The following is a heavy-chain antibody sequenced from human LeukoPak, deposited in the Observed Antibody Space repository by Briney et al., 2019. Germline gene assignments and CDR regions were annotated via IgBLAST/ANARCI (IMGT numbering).Heavy chain of an antibody. CDR1: GGSITSTDFW. CDR2: FYYNGSP. CDR3: ARRGQRTAWSFDY. J-gene: IGHJ4*02. D-gene: IGHD3-3*01. Sequence: SETLSLTCSVSGGSITSTDFWWGWIRQPPGKGLEWITNFYYNGSPYNNPSLEGRVTISVDASKNQFSLKLSSVTAADTAIYYCARRGQRTAWSFDYWGQGTLVTVSS. V-gene: IGHV4-39*01.